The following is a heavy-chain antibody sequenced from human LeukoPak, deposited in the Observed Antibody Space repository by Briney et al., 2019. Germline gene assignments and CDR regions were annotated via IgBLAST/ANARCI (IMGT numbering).Heavy chain of an antibody. D-gene: IGHD3-9*01. Sequence: GRSLRPSCAASGFTFSSYGMHWVRQAPGKGLEWVAVISYDGSNKYYADSVKGRFTISRDNSKNTLYLQMNSLRAEDTAVYYCAKDKPHYDILTGLNWFDPWGQGTLVTVSS. V-gene: IGHV3-30*18. J-gene: IGHJ5*02. CDR1: GFTFSSYG. CDR3: AKDKPHYDILTGLNWFDP. CDR2: ISYDGSNK.